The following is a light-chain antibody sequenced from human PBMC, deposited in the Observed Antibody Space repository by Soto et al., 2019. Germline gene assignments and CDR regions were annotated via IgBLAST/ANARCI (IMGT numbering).Light chain of an antibody. CDR2: KAS. V-gene: IGKV1-5*03. CDR1: QSISSW. J-gene: IGKJ1*01. CDR3: QQYNSYSQT. Sequence: DIQMTQSPSTLSASVGDRVTITCRASQSISSWLAWYQQKPGKAPKLLIYKASSLESGVPSRFSGSGSGTDFTLTIGSLQPDDVAKYSCQQYNSYSQTFGQGTKVEIK.